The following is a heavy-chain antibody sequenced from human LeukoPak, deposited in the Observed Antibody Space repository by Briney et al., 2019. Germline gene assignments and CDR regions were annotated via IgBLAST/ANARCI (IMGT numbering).Heavy chain of an antibody. CDR2: IYSGGST. J-gene: IGHJ4*02. CDR3: ARASIAASGYYFGY. Sequence: PGGSLRLSCAASGFTVSTNYMTWVRQAPGEGLEWVSVIYSGGSTFYADSVKGRFTISRDNSKNTLYLQMNSLRAEDTAVYYCARASIAASGYYFGYWGQGTLVTVSS. V-gene: IGHV3-66*02. D-gene: IGHD6-6*01. CDR1: GFTVSTNY.